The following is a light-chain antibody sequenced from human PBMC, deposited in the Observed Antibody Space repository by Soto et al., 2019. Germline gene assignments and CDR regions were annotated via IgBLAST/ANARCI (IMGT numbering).Light chain of an antibody. V-gene: IGKV1-39*01. CDR3: QQSYSTPLT. Sequence: DIQMTQSPSSLSASVGDRVTITCRASQSISSYLNWYQQKPGKAPKLLIYAASSLQSGVPSRFSGSGSGTDFTLTIISLQPEDFATYYCQQSYSTPLTFGPGTKVDIK. J-gene: IGKJ3*01. CDR1: QSISSY. CDR2: AAS.